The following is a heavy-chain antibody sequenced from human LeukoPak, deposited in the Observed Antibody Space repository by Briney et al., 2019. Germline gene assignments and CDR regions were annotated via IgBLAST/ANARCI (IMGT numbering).Heavy chain of an antibody. J-gene: IGHJ6*03. CDR3: ARAVPESGWLQFMSSYYYYYYYMDV. Sequence: PAASVKVSCKVSGYTLTELSMHWVRQAPGKGLEWMGGFDPEDGETIYAQKFQGRVTMTEDTSTDTAYMELRSLRSDDTAVYYCARAVPESGWLQFMSSYYYYYYYMDVWGKGTTVTISS. V-gene: IGHV1-24*01. CDR2: FDPEDGET. CDR1: GYTLTELS. D-gene: IGHD5-24*01.